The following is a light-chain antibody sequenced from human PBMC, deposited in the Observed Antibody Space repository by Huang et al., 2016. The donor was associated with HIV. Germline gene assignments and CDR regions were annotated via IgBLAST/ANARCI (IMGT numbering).Light chain of an antibody. CDR2: DSS. V-gene: IGKV1D-13*01. Sequence: QLTQSPSSLSASVGDRVTITCRASQGISNTLAWYQQKPGKAPKLLIYDSSSLQTGAPSRCSGSGSGTDFTLTSSSLQPEDCATYYCQQFNHYPLTVGGGTKVEIE. CDR1: QGISNT. J-gene: IGKJ4*01. CDR3: QQFNHYPLT.